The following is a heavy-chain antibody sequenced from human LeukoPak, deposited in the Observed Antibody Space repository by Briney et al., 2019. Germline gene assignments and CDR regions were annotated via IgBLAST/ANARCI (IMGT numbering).Heavy chain of an antibody. J-gene: IGHJ6*02. D-gene: IGHD2-2*01. CDR2: ITPVIDTA. CDR3: ARGPSIVVVNYYYYGMDV. V-gene: IGHV1-69*08. Sequence: ASVKVSCKTSGGTFLSHTFSWVRQAPGQGLEWMGKITPVIDTANYAQTFQGRVSIYADKSTTTVYMDLSGLRPDDTAVYYCARGPSIVVVNYYYYGMDVWGQGTTVTVSS. CDR1: GGTFLSHT.